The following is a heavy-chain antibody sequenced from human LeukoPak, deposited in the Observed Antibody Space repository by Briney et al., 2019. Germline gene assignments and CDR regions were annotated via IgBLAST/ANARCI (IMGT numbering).Heavy chain of an antibody. D-gene: IGHD3-22*01. CDR1: GFTFNDYG. V-gene: IGHV3-20*04. J-gene: IGHJ3*02. CDR3: TRDQDDYDSSGYWARGAFDI. CDR2: INWNGGST. Sequence: GGSLRLSCAATGFTFNDYGMSWVRQAPGRGLEWVSGINWNGGSTAYADSVRGRFTISRDNAKNSLYLQMNSLKTEDTAVYYCTRDQDDYDSSGYWARGAFDIWGQGTMVTVSS.